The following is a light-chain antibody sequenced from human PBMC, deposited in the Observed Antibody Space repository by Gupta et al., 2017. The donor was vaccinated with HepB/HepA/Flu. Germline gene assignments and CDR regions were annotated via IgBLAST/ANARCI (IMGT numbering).Light chain of an antibody. Sequence: EIVLTQSPATLSLSPGERATLTSSASQCISTFIACYQHKPGQAPRLLIYAASNRASGIPARFSGSGSGTDFTLTISRLEPEDFADYYCQQRSNWPRTFGQGTKVEIK. CDR1: QCISTF. J-gene: IGKJ1*01. V-gene: IGKV3-11*01. CDR3: QQRSNWPRT. CDR2: AAS.